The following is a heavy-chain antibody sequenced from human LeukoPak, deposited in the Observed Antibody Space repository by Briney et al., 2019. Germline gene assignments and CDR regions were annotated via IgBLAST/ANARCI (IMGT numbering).Heavy chain of an antibody. V-gene: IGHV3-11*01. D-gene: IGHD3-22*01. CDR1: GFTFSDYY. J-gene: IGHJ5*02. Sequence: GGSLRLSCAASGFTFSDYYMSWIRQAPGKGLEWVSYISSSGSTKYYADSVKGRFTISRDNAKNSLYLQMNSLRAEDTAVYYCASHYDSSGYYYRPLFDPWGQGTLVTVSS. CDR3: ASHYDSSGYYYRPLFDP. CDR2: ISSSGSTK.